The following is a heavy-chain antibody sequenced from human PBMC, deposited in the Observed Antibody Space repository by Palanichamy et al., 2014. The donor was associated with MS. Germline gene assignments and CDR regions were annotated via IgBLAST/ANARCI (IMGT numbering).Heavy chain of an antibody. CDR2: ISYDGSNK. D-gene: IGHD4-11*01. Sequence: LVEVWGRAVGPGLGRSRRDSPRAASGFTFSSYGMHWVRQAPGKGLEWVAVISYDGSNKYYADSVKGRFTISRDNSKNTLYLQMNSLRAEDTAVYCCAKGQALTTVTTVGFGSYYGMDVWGQGTTVTISS. CDR1: GFTFSSYG. V-gene: IGHV3-30*18. CDR3: AKGQALTTVTTVGFGSYYGMDV. J-gene: IGHJ6*02.